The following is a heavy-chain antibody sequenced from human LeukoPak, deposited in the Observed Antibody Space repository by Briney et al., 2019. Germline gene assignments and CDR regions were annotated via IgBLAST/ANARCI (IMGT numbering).Heavy chain of an antibody. V-gene: IGHV4-30-4*08. Sequence: SETLSLTCTVSGGSISSGNYYWSWIRQPPGKGLEWIGYIYYSGSTYYNPSLKSRVTISVDTSKNQFSLKLSSVTAADTAVYYCARGVVYAEGWDYWGQGTLVTVSS. CDR3: ARGVVYAEGWDY. D-gene: IGHD2-8*02. CDR1: GGSISSGNYY. CDR2: IYYSGST. J-gene: IGHJ4*02.